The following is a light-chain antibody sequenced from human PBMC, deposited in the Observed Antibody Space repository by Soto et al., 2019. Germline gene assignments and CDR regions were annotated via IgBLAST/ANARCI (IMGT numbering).Light chain of an antibody. J-gene: IGLJ1*01. V-gene: IGLV2-14*03. Sequence: HSALTQPASVSGSPGQSIAISCTGTSSDVGAYDHVSWYHQHPDKAPKLMIYEVSNRPSGVSNRFSGSKSVNTATLAISALQAQDGAGYYCSSYATSNTRVFGTGTKVAVL. CDR3: SSYATSNTRV. CDR1: SSDVGAYDH. CDR2: EVS.